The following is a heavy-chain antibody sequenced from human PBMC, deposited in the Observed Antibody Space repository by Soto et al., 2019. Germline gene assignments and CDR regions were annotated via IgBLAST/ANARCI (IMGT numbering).Heavy chain of an antibody. J-gene: IGHJ4*02. CDR1: GYTFTIYG. D-gene: IGHD3-22*01. V-gene: IGHV1-18*01. CDR2: ISAYNGNT. Sequence: AASVKVSCKASGYTFTIYGISWVRQAPGQGLEWMGWISAYNGNTNYAQKLQGRVTVSTDTSITTTYMELSSLTSDDTAVYYCARAPLGIIVAPDFWGQGTLVTVSS. CDR3: ARAPLGIIVAPDF.